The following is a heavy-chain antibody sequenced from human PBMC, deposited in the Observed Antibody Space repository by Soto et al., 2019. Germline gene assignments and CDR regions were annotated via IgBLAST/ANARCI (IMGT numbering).Heavy chain of an antibody. CDR1: GFTFSSYW. Sequence: EVQLVESGGGLVQPGGSLRLSCAASGFTFSSYWMSWVRQAPGKGLEWVANIKQDGSEKFYVDSVKGRFTISRDNAKNSLYRKINSRGAEARVVFYCGRGRGAAGAADNGGQEPLVPFPS. D-gene: IGHD6-25*01. J-gene: IGHJ4*02. CDR2: IKQDGSEK. CDR3: GRGRGAAGAADN. V-gene: IGHV3-7*01.